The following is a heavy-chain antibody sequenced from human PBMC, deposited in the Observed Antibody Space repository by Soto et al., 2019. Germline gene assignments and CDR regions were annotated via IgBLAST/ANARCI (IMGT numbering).Heavy chain of an antibody. V-gene: IGHV1-69*13. CDR2: IIPIFGTA. D-gene: IGHD6-13*01. CDR3: ARDPGLAPGLLAAAGKVWFDT. J-gene: IGHJ5*02. CDR1: GGTFSSYA. Sequence: SVKVSCKASGGTFSSYAISWVRQAPGQGLEWMGGIIPIFGTANYAQKFQGRVTITADESTSTAYMELSSLRSEDTAVYYCARDPGLAPGLLAAAGKVWFDTWGQGTLVTVSS.